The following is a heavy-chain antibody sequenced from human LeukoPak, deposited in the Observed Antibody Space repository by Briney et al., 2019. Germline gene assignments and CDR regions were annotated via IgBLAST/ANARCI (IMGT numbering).Heavy chain of an antibody. D-gene: IGHD1-1*01. J-gene: IGHJ4*02. V-gene: IGHV3-30*02. CDR1: GFTFSSYG. CDR2: IRYDGSNK. CDR3: AKERSHDEVIDY. Sequence: PGGTLRLSCAASGFTFSSYGMYWVRQAPAKGLEWVALIRYDGSNKYYADSVKGRFTISRDNSKNTLYLQMNSLRAEDTAVYYCAKERSHDEVIDYWGQGTLVTVSS.